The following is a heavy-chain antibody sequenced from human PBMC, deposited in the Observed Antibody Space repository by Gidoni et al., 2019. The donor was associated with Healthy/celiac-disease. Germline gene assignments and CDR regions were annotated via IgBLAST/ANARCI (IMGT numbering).Heavy chain of an antibody. D-gene: IGHD3-22*01. Sequence: EVQLVESGGGLVKPGGCLRLSCAASGCTYSRYSMSWGGQAPGKGLEGVSTISRSSSYINYADSVKGRFTISRDNAKNSLYLQMNSLRAEDTAVYYCARGRYYYDSSGYYHHDAFDIWGQGTMVTVSS. CDR1: GCTYSRYS. J-gene: IGHJ3*02. CDR3: ARGRYYYDSSGYYHHDAFDI. V-gene: IGHV3-21*01. CDR2: ISRSSSYI.